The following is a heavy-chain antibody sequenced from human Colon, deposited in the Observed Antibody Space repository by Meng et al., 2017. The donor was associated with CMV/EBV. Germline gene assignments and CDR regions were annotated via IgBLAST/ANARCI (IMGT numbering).Heavy chain of an antibody. CDR3: AKDLRDFWSGYHY. V-gene: IGHV3-23*03. CDR2: IYSGGSST. D-gene: IGHD3-3*01. Sequence: ASGFTCSSYAMSWVRQAPGKGLEWVSVIYSGGSSTYYADSVKGRFTISRDNSKNTLYLQMNSLRAEDTAVYYCAKDLRDFWSGYHYWGQGTLVTVSS. J-gene: IGHJ4*02. CDR1: GFTCSSYA.